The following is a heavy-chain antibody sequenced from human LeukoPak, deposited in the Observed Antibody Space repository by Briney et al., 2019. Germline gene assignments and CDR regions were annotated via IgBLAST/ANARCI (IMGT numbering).Heavy chain of an antibody. J-gene: IGHJ4*02. V-gene: IGHV4-31*03. CDR1: GGSISSGGYY. CDR2: IYYSGST. D-gene: IGHD4-17*01. CDR3: ARGRGGQHGDPPYYFDY. Sequence: PSETLSLTCTVSGGSISSGGYYWSWIRQHPGKGLEWLGYIYYSGSTYYNPSLKSRVTISVDTSKNQFSLKLSSVTAADTAVYYCARGRGGQHGDPPYYFDYWGQGTLVTVSS.